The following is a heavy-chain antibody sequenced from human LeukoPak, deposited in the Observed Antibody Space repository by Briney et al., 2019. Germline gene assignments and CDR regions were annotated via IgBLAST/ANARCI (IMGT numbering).Heavy chain of an antibody. CDR2: IWYDGSNR. D-gene: IGHD3-22*01. CDR1: GFTFSSSG. CDR3: ARAKGVSTGYRRTDY. V-gene: IGHV3-33*01. Sequence: GGSLRLSCAASGFTFSSSGMHWVRQAPGKGLEWVAVIWYDGSNRYYADPVKGRFTVSRDNSKNTLYLQMNSLRAEDTAVYYCARAKGVSTGYRRTDYWGQGTLVTVSS. J-gene: IGHJ4*02.